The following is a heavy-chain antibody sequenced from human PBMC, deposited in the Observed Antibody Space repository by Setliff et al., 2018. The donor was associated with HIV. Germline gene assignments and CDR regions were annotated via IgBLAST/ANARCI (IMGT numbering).Heavy chain of an antibody. J-gene: IGHJ4*02. V-gene: IGHV4-39*01. D-gene: IGHD3-22*01. CDR3: ARRGRDSSGYPDYYFDY. Sequence: SETLSLICTVSGGSISSSSYYWGWIRQRPGKGLEWIGSIYYSGSTYYNPSLKSRVTISVDTSKNQFSLKLSSVTAADTAVYYCARRGRDSSGYPDYYFDYWGQGTLVTVSS. CDR1: GGSISSSSYY. CDR2: IYYSGST.